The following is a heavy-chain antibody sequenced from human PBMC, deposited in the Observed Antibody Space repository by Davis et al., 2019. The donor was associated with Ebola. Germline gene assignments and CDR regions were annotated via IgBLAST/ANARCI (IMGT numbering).Heavy chain of an antibody. J-gene: IGHJ6*02. V-gene: IGHV1-2*04. CDR3: ARDGAYCSSTSCLPTYGMDV. D-gene: IGHD2-2*01. CDR1: GYTFTSYY. CDR2: INPNSGGT. Sequence: ASVKVSCKASGYTFTSYYMHWVRQAPGQGLEWMGWINPNSGGTKYAQKFQGWVTMTRDTSISTAYMELSRLRSDDTAVYYCARDGAYCSSTSCLPTYGMDVWGQGTTVTVSS.